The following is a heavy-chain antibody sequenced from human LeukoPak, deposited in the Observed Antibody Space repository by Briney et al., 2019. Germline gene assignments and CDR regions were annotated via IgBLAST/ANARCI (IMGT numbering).Heavy chain of an antibody. D-gene: IGHD3-9*01. J-gene: IGHJ4*02. V-gene: IGHV3-23*01. CDR3: AKVRYYDILTGYFDY. CDR2: ISGSGGST. CDR1: GFTFSSYA. Sequence: GGSLRLSCAASGFTFSSYAMSWVRQAPGKGLEWVSAISGSGGSTYYADSVKGRFTISSDNSKNTLYLQMNSLRAEDTAVYYCAKVRYYDILTGYFDYWGQGTLVTVSS.